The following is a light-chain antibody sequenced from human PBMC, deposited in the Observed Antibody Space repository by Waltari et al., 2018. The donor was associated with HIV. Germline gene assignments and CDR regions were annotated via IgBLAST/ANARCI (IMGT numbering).Light chain of an antibody. CDR2: WDN. CDR1: NSNIGINS. Sequence: QSVLTQPPSASGTPGQRVTIYCSGSNSNIGINSVPWDQQLPGTAPKLLIYWDNQRPSGVPGRFSGSKSGTSASLAISGLWSEDEADYYCAAWDDSLSGRVFGGGTNLTVL. J-gene: IGLJ3*02. CDR3: AAWDDSLSGRV. V-gene: IGLV1-47*03.